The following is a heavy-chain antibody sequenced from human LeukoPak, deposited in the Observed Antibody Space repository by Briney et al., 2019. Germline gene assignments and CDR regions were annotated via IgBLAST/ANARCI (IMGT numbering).Heavy chain of an antibody. J-gene: IGHJ4*02. V-gene: IGHV3-30*02. CDR1: GFTFSSYG. CDR3: AKDRSGGYSYGHIDY. CDR2: IRYDGSNK. D-gene: IGHD5-18*01. Sequence: GGSLRLSCAASGFTFSSYGMHWVRPAPGKGLEWVAFIRYDGSNKYYADSVKGRFTISRDNSKNTLYLQMNSLRAEDTAVYYCAKDRSGGYSYGHIDYWGQGTLVTVSS.